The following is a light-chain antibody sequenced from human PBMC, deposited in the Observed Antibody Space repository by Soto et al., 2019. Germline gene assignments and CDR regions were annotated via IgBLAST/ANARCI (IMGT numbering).Light chain of an antibody. CDR2: WAA. V-gene: IGKV4-1*01. CDR3: QQYYITPLT. Sequence: DIVMTQSPDSLAVSLGERATINCKSSQSVLYSTNNKNYLAWYQQKPGQPPKLLIYWAATREFGVPDRFSGSGSGTDFTLTISSLQAEDVAVYYCQQYYITPLTFGGGTKVEIK. CDR1: QSVLYSTNNKNY. J-gene: IGKJ4*01.